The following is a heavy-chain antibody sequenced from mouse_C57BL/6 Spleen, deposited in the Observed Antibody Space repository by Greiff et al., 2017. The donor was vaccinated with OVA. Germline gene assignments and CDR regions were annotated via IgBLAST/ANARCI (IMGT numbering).Heavy chain of an antibody. J-gene: IGHJ4*01. V-gene: IGHV1-64*01. D-gene: IGHD2-3*01. CDR2: IHPNSGST. CDR1: GYTFTSYW. Sequence: VKLQQPGAELVKPGASVKLSCKASGYTFTSYWMHWVKQRPGQGLEWIGMIHPNSGSTNYNEKFKSKATLTVDKSSSTAYMQLSSLTSEDSAVYYCARYPYDGYYGYAMDYWGQGTSVTVSS. CDR3: ARYPYDGYYGYAMDY.